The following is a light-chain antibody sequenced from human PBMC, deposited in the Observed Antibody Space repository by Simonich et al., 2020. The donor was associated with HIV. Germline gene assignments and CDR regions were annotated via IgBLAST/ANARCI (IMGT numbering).Light chain of an antibody. CDR3: SSYTSSSTWV. J-gene: IGLJ3*02. CDR2: DVS. Sequence: QSALTRPASVSGSPGQSITISCTGTSSDVGGYNYVSWYQQHPGKAPKLMIYDVSKRPSGVSNRFSGSKSGNTASLTISGLQAEDEADFYCSSYTSSSTWVFGGATKLTVL. CDR1: SSDVGGYNY. V-gene: IGLV2-14*01.